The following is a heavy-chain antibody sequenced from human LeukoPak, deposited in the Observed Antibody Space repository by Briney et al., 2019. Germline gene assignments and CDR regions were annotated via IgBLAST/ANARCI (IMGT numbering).Heavy chain of an antibody. Sequence: PGGSLRLSCAASGFTVSSNYMSWVRQAPGKGLEWVPVIYSGGSTYYADSVKGRFTISRDNSKNTLYLQMNSLRAEDTAVYYCARHGGTRVTLVEVYYFDYWGQGTLVTVSS. D-gene: IGHD4-11*01. V-gene: IGHV3-66*04. CDR2: IYSGGST. CDR1: GFTVSSNY. CDR3: ARHGGTRVTLVEVYYFDY. J-gene: IGHJ4*02.